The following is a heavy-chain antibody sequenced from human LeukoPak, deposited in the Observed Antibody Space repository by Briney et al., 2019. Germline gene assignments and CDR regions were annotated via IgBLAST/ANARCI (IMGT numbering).Heavy chain of an antibody. J-gene: IGHJ3*02. CDR1: GYTFTSYY. D-gene: IGHD3-3*01. CDR3: ARRSGVDDAFDI. Sequence: ASVKVSCKASGYTFTSYYMHWVRQAPGQGLEWMGIINPSGGSTSYAQKFQGRVTMTRDTSASTVYMELSSLRSEDTAVYYCARRSGVDDAFDIWGQGTMVTVSS. CDR2: INPSGGST. V-gene: IGHV1-46*01.